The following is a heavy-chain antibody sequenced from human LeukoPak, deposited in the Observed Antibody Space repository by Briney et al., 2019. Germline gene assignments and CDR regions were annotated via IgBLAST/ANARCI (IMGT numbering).Heavy chain of an antibody. J-gene: IGHJ3*02. Sequence: PSETLSLTCTVSGGSISSSSSYWGWISQPPGKGLEWIGSIYYSGSTYYNPSLKSRLTMSVGTSKNHSSLKLTSVTAADTAVYYCARHPGYYDRSGYYVSALDIWGEGTMVTASS. CDR2: IYYSGST. CDR3: ARHPGYYDRSGYYVSALDI. V-gene: IGHV4-39*01. CDR1: GGSISSSSSY. D-gene: IGHD3-22*01.